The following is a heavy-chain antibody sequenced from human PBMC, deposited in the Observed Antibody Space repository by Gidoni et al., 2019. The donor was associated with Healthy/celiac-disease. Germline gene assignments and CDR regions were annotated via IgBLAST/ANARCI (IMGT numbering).Heavy chain of an antibody. CDR2: SNPNTGNP. CDR3: ARVGVLRYFDWLPPHYYMDV. CDR1: GYTCTSYA. J-gene: IGHJ6*03. Sequence: QVQLVQSGSELKKPGASVKVSCKTSGYTCTSYAMNRVRQASGQVLEWMGWSNPNTGNPTYAQGFTGRFVFSLDTSVSTAYLQTSSLKVEHTSVYYCARVGVLRYFDWLPPHYYMDVWGKGTTVTVSS. D-gene: IGHD3-9*01. V-gene: IGHV7-4-1*02.